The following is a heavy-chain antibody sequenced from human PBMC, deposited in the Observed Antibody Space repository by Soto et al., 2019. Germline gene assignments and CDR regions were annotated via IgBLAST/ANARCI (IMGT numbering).Heavy chain of an antibody. J-gene: IGHJ4*02. CDR2: IYYSGST. D-gene: IGHD2-15*01. CDR3: ATLSSGGKHWNFDY. CDR1: GGSISSGDYY. Sequence: SETLSLTCTVSGGSISSGDYYWSWIRQPPGKGLEWIGYIYYSGSTYYNPSLKSRVTISVDTSKNQFCLKLSSVTAADTAVYYCATLSSGGKHWNFDYWGQGTLVTVSS. V-gene: IGHV4-30-4*01.